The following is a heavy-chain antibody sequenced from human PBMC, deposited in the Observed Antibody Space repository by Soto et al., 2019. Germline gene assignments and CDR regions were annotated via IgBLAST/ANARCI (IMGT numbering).Heavy chain of an antibody. V-gene: IGHV1-69*12. Sequence: QVQLVQSGAEVTKPESSVKVSCKAPGGTFSTYAISWVRQAPGQGLEWMGGIIPMFGTANCAQRFQDRVTITADESTNTVYMELSILRSEDTAVYFCASGIQLWLRRINNGYSGWGQGTLVTVSS. CDR2: IIPMFGTA. J-gene: IGHJ4*02. CDR1: GGTFSTYA. CDR3: ASGIQLWLRRINNGYSG. D-gene: IGHD5-12*01.